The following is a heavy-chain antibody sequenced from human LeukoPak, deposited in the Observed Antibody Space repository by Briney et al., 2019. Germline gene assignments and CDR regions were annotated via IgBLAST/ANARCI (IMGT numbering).Heavy chain of an antibody. CDR1: GGSISSSSYY. J-gene: IGHJ5*02. CDR2: INHSGST. V-gene: IGHV4-39*07. D-gene: IGHD6-13*01. Sequence: SETLSLTCTVSGGSISSSSYYWGWIRQPPGKGLEWIGEINHSGSTNYNPSLKSRVTISVDTSKNQFSLKLSSVTAADTAVYYCARGSRRSSSSWYGWFDPWGQGTLVTVSS. CDR3: ARGSRRSSSSWYGWFDP.